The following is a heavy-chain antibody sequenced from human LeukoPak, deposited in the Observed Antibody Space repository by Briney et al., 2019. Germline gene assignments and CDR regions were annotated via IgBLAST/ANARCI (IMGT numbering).Heavy chain of an antibody. CDR2: INHSGST. CDR1: DGSFSGYS. V-gene: IGHV4-34*01. D-gene: IGHD4-17*01. Sequence: SETLSLTCAVYDGSFSGYSWSWIRQPPGKGLEWIGEINHSGSTNYNPSLKSRVTISVDTSKNQFSLKLSSVTAADTAVYYCARLRYGEGYWGQGTLVTVSS. CDR3: ARLRYGEGY. J-gene: IGHJ4*02.